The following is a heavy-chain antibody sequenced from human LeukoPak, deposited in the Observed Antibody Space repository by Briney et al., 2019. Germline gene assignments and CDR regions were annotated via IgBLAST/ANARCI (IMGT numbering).Heavy chain of an antibody. D-gene: IGHD3-10*01. Sequence: GASVKVSCKASGYTFTGYNMHWVRQAPGQGLEWMGWINPNSGATNYAQEFQGRVTMTRDTSITTVYMELSRLRSDDTAEYYCARQNSGEPHFDYWGQGTLVTVSS. CDR1: GYTFTGYN. CDR3: ARQNSGEPHFDY. CDR2: INPNSGAT. J-gene: IGHJ4*02. V-gene: IGHV1-2*02.